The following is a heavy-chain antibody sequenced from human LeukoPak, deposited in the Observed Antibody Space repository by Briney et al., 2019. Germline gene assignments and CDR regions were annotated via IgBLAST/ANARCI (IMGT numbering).Heavy chain of an antibody. V-gene: IGHV1-18*04. J-gene: IGHJ3*02. D-gene: IGHD3-22*01. CDR1: GYTFPGYY. CDR3: ARDQEGYYYDSDSHDAFDI. Sequence: ASVKVSCKASGYTFPGYYIHWVRQAPGQGLEWMGWISAYNGNTNYAQKLQGRVTMTTDTSTSTAYMELRSLRSDDTAVYYCARDQEGYYYDSDSHDAFDIWGQGTMVTVSS. CDR2: ISAYNGNT.